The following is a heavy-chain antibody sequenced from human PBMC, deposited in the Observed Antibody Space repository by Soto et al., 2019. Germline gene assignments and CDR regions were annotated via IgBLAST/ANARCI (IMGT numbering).Heavy chain of an antibody. D-gene: IGHD2-2*01. CDR1: GFTFGDFG. CDR2: IRSKGYGGTT. Sequence: PGGSLRLSCTGFGFTFGDFGMSWFRQAPGKGLEWLSFIRSKGYGGTTESAASVRGRFITSRDDSKSIAYLQMNSLKTEDTAVYYCASLTSWSQEYYYGMDVWGQGTTVTVSS. CDR3: ASLTSWSQEYYYGMDV. V-gene: IGHV3-49*03. J-gene: IGHJ6*02.